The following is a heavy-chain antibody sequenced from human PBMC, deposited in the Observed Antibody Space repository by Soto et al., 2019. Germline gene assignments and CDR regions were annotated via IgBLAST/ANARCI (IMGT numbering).Heavy chain of an antibody. V-gene: IGHV1-18*04. CDR3: ARDFYPLAYYFDP. CDR2: VSGSNGNT. CDR1: GYTFINHG. J-gene: IGHJ4*02. Sequence: QVQLVQSEAEVKKPGASVKVSCEASGYTFINHGISWVRHAPGQGLEWRGWVSGSNGNTKYAQKFQGRVTMTPETSTSTAHMELRNLRSDDTAVYFCARDFYPLAYYFDPWGQGTLVTVSS.